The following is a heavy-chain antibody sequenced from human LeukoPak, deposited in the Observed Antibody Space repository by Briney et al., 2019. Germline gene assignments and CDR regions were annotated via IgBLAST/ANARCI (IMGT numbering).Heavy chain of an antibody. CDR2: ISSSSSTI. CDR3: ARALIWGAFDI. CDR1: GFTFSSYS. Sequence: GGSLRLSCAASGFTFSSYSRNWVRQAQGKGLEGVSYISSSSSTIYYADSVKGRFTISRDNAKNSLYLQMNSLRAEDTAVYYCARALIWGAFDIWGQGTMVTVSS. J-gene: IGHJ3*02. D-gene: IGHD3-16*01. V-gene: IGHV3-48*01.